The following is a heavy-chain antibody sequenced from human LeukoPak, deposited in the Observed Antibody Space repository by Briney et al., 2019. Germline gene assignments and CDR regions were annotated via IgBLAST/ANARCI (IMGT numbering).Heavy chain of an antibody. CDR2: IKQDGSEK. Sequence: PGGSLRLSCAASGFTFSNYWMSWVRQAPGKGLEWVANIKQDGSEKYYVDSVKGRFTISRDNAKNSLYLQMNSLRAEDTAMYYCARVRGYYYYMDVWDKGTTVTVSS. V-gene: IGHV3-7*01. CDR1: GFTFSNYW. CDR3: ARVRGYYYYMDV. J-gene: IGHJ6*03.